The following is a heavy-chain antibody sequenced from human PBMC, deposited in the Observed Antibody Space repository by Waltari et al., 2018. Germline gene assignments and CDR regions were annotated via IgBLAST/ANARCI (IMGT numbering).Heavy chain of an antibody. D-gene: IGHD3-3*01. V-gene: IGHV1-69*01. CDR3: ATRPSHYDVGFYGMDV. CDR1: GGTFSSYA. CDR2: IIPIFGTA. Sequence: QVQLVQSGAEVKKPGSSVKVSCKASGGTFSSYAISWVRQAPGQGLEWMGGIIPIFGTANYAQKFQGRVTITADESTSTAYTELSSLRSEDTAVYYCATRPSHYDVGFYGMDVWGQGTTVTVSS. J-gene: IGHJ6*02.